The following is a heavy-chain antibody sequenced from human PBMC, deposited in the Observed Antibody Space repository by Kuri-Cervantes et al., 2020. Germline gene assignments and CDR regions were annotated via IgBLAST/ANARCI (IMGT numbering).Heavy chain of an antibody. V-gene: IGHV3-66*01. CDR1: GLTFSNFW. D-gene: IGHD2-2*01. J-gene: IGHJ5*02. Sequence: GESLKISCAASGLTFSNFWMGWVRQAPGKGLEWVSVIYSGGSTYYADSVKGRFTTSRDNSKKTVYLQMNSLRAEDTAVYYCARELSSSAIHGFDPRGQGTLVTVSS. CDR3: ARELSSSAIHGFDP. CDR2: IYSGGST.